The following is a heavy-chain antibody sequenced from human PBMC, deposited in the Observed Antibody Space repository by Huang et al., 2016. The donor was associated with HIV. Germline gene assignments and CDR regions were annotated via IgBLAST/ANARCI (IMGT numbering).Heavy chain of an antibody. V-gene: IGHV4-39*02. CDR3: ARLPGSITMIRGVITDPY. Sequence: QLQLQESGPGLVKPSETLSLTCTVSGGSIRSDTFSWGWIRQPPGKGLAWIGSIYYSGSTYYNPSLKRRVTITVETSKNHVSLRMRAGTAADTAVYYCARLPGSITMIRGVITDPYWGQGTLVTVSS. J-gene: IGHJ4*02. D-gene: IGHD3-10*01. CDR1: GGSIRSDTFS. CDR2: IYYSGST.